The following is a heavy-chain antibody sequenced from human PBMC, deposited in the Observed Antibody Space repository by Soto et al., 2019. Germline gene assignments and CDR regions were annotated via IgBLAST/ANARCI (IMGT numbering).Heavy chain of an antibody. CDR1: GFTFSSYG. V-gene: IGHV3-30*18. CDR2: ISYDGSNK. J-gene: IGHJ4*02. CDR3: AKDVGLYCSGGSCGAPFDY. D-gene: IGHD2-15*01. Sequence: PGGSLRLSCAASGFTFSSYGMHWVRQAPGKGLEWVAVISYDGSNKYYADSVKGRFTISRDNSKNTLYLQMNSLRAEDTAVYYCAKDVGLYCSGGSCGAPFDYWGQGTLVIVSS.